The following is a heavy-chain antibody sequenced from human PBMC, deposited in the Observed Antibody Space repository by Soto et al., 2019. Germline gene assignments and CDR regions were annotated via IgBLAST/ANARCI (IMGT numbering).Heavy chain of an antibody. V-gene: IGHV4-4*07. D-gene: IGHD3-16*01. Sequence: PSETLSLTCTVSGGSISSYYWCWTRQPAGKGLEWIRRFYPTGKTNYNPPLQSRLTMSADTSRNQFSLNLTSVTAADTAVYYCARCGLDYGMDVWGQGTTVTVSS. CDR2: FYPTGKT. J-gene: IGHJ6*02. CDR3: ARCGLDYGMDV. CDR1: GGSISSYY.